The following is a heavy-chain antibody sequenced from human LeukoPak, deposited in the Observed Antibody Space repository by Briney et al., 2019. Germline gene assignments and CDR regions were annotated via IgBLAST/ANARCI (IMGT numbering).Heavy chain of an antibody. J-gene: IGHJ4*02. V-gene: IGHV4-34*01. Sequence: SETLSLTCAVYGGSFSGYYWSWIRQPPGKGLEWIGEINHSGSTNYNPSLKSRVTISVDTSKNQFSLKLSSVPAADTAVYYCARADYGLKYYFDYWGQGTLVTVSS. CDR1: GGSFSGYY. D-gene: IGHD4-17*01. CDR3: ARADYGLKYYFDY. CDR2: INHSGST.